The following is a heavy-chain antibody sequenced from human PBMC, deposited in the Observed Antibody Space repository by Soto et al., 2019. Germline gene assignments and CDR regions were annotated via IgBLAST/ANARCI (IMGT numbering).Heavy chain of an antibody. D-gene: IGHD4-17*01. CDR1: GGSFSGYY. J-gene: IGHJ5*02. CDR2: INHSGST. CDR3: ARESQNGDYGYWFDP. V-gene: IGHV4-34*01. Sequence: QVQLQQWGAGLLKPSETLSLTCAVYGGSFSGYYWSWIRQPPGKGLEWIGEINHSGSTNYNPSLKRRVTISVDTSKNQFSLKLSSVTAADTAVYYCARESQNGDYGYWFDPWGQGTLVTVSS.